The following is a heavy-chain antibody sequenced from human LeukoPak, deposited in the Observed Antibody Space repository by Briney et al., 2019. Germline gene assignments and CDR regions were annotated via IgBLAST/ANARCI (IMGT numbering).Heavy chain of an antibody. Sequence: QPGGSLRLSCAASGFTFSNYGMHWVRQAPGKGLEWVSFIRYDGSNKYYADSVKGRFTISRDNSKNTLYLQMNSLRAEDTAGYYCAKVGDSSGYYQNYFDYWGQRTLVTVSS. D-gene: IGHD3-22*01. CDR3: AKVGDSSGYYQNYFDY. CDR1: GFTFSNYG. CDR2: IRYDGSNK. V-gene: IGHV3-30*02. J-gene: IGHJ4*02.